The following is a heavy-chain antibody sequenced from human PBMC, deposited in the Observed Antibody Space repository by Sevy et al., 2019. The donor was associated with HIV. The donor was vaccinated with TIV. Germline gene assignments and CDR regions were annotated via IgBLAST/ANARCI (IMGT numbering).Heavy chain of an antibody. Sequence: ASVKVSCKASGYTFTGYYMHWVRQAPGQGLEWMGRINPNSGGTNYPQKFQGRVTMTRDTSISTAYMELSRLRSDDTAVYYCARTVEYSSSSPFDPWGQGTLVTVSS. D-gene: IGHD6-6*01. CDR3: ARTVEYSSSSPFDP. CDR1: GYTFTGYY. J-gene: IGHJ5*02. CDR2: INPNSGGT. V-gene: IGHV1-2*06.